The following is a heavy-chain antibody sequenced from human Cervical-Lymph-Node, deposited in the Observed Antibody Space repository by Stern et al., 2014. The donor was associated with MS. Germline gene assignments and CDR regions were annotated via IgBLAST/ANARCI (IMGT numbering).Heavy chain of an antibody. CDR2: IRQDGYDK. CDR1: GFSFGTSW. Sequence: EVQLVESGGGLVQPGGSLRLSCVASGFSFGTSWMSWVRQPPGRGLEWVANIRQDGYDKFYVESVKGRFTISRGNARNSLYLQMNSLTVADTAVYYCARDRRAFLDYWGQGTHVAVSS. V-gene: IGHV3-7*01. CDR3: ARDRRAFLDY. J-gene: IGHJ4*02. D-gene: IGHD2/OR15-2a*01.